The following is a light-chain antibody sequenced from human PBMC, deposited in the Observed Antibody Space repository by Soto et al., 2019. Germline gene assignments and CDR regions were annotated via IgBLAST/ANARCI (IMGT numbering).Light chain of an antibody. V-gene: IGKV3-11*01. CDR3: QQGTDWPPGT. J-gene: IGKJ1*01. CDR2: DAS. Sequence: EIVVAHNQATLSLSPGERATLSCSASQSVSTFLAWYQHKPGQAPRLLIYDASNRATGIPDRFRGSGSGTDFTLTISSLEPEDFALYYCQQGTDWPPGTFGQRTKVDI. CDR1: QSVSTF.